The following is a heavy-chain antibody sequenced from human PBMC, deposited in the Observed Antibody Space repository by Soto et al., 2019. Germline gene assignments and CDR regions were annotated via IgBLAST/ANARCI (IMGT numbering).Heavy chain of an antibody. D-gene: IGHD6-19*01. Sequence: GESLKISCAASGFTFSSYAMSWVRQAPGKGLEWVSAISGSGGSTYYADSVKGRFTISRDNSKNTLYLQMNSLRAEDTAVYYCAKATWYSSGWFDYWGQGTLVTVSS. CDR2: ISGSGGST. CDR1: GFTFSSYA. J-gene: IGHJ4*02. CDR3: AKATWYSSGWFDY. V-gene: IGHV3-23*01.